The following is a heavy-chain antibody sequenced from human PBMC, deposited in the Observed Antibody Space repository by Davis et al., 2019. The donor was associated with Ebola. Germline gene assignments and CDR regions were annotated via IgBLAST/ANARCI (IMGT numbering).Heavy chain of an antibody. CDR1: GLIVSSDY. J-gene: IGHJ6*01. CDR2: FYPSGTT. CDR3: TLLQEHL. V-gene: IGHV3-53*01. Sequence: GGSLRLSCAASGLIVSSDYMSWVRQAPGKGLEWVSVFYPSGTTYYADSVRGRFTISRDNSKNTLYLQMNSLHQGPIGLPPGTLLQEHLWG.